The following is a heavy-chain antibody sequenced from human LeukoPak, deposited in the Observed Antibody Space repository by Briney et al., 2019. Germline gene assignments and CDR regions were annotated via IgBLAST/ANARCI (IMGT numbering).Heavy chain of an antibody. V-gene: IGHV3-9*01. CDR3: AKDPGFYPRTFDY. J-gene: IGHJ4*02. D-gene: IGHD1-7*01. CDR1: GFTFDDYA. CDR2: ISWNSGSI. Sequence: PGGSLRLSCAASGFTFDDYAMHWVRQAPGKGLEWVSGISWNSGSIGYADSVKGRFTISRDNAKNSLYLQMNSLRAEDTALYYCAKDPGFYPRTFDYWGQGTLVTVSS.